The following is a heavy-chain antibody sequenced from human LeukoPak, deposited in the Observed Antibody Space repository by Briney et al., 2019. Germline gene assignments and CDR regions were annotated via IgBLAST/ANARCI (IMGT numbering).Heavy chain of an antibody. CDR1: GFTFSTYA. D-gene: IGHD6-13*01. J-gene: IGHJ3*02. Sequence: AGGSLRLSCAASGFTFSTYAMTWVRQAPGKGLEWVSAISGSGGRTYYADSVKGRFTISRDNSKNTLNLQMHSLRADDTAVYYCAKDSGFAYSSSWYRVDAFDIWGQGTMVTVSS. V-gene: IGHV3-23*01. CDR3: AKDSGFAYSSSWYRVDAFDI. CDR2: ISGSGGRT.